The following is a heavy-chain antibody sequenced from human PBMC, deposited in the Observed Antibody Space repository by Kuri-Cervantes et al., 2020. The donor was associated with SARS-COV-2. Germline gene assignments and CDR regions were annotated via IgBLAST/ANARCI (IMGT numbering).Heavy chain of an antibody. V-gene: IGHV3-30*02. Sequence: GESLKISCAASGFTFSSYGMHWVRQAPGKGLEWVAFMRYDGSNKYYADSVKGRFTISRDNSKNTLYLQMNSLRAEDTAVYYRAKVVSYRYYYYMDVWGKGTTVTVSS. D-gene: IGHD1-26*01. J-gene: IGHJ6*03. CDR3: AKVVSYRYYYYMDV. CDR1: GFTFSSYG. CDR2: MRYDGSNK.